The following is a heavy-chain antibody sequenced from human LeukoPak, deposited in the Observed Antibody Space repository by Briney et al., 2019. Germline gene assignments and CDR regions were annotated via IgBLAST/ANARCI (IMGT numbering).Heavy chain of an antibody. J-gene: IGHJ4*02. CDR1: GFTFSRYW. CDR2: INEDGSEK. Sequence: GGSLRLSCAASGFTFSRYWMAWVRQAPGKGLEWVAHINEDGSEKNYVDPVKGRFTISRDNAENSVYLQMDRLRAEDTAVYYCVRDDYLGYWGQGTLVTVSS. CDR3: VRDDYLGY. V-gene: IGHV3-7*05. D-gene: IGHD3-16*01.